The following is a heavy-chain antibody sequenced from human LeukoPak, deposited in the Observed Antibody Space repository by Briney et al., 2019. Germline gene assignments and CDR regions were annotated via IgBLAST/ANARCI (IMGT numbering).Heavy chain of an antibody. Sequence: GESLKISCKGSGYSFTSYWIGWVRQMPGEGLEWMGIIYPGDSDTRYSPSFQGQVTISADKSISTAYLQWSSLKASDTAMYYRARHNEQLDSWFDPWGQGTLVTVSS. D-gene: IGHD6-13*01. CDR3: ARHNEQLDSWFDP. J-gene: IGHJ5*02. CDR2: IYPGDSDT. V-gene: IGHV5-51*01. CDR1: GYSFTSYW.